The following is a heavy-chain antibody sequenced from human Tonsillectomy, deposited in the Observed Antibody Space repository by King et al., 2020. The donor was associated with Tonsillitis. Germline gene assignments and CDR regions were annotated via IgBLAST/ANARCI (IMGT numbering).Heavy chain of an antibody. J-gene: IGHJ4*02. CDR1: GGSITSSNW. D-gene: IGHD6-13*01. V-gene: IGHV4-4*02. CDR2: IYHSGST. CDR3: AREGDVAAAGTFWY. Sequence: VQLQESGPGLVKPSGTLSLTCAVSGGSITSSNWWTWVRQPPGKWLEWIGEIYHSGSTNYNPSLKSRVTISVYKSKNPFSLKLSSVTAADTAVYYCAREGDVAAAGTFWYWGQGTLVTVSS.